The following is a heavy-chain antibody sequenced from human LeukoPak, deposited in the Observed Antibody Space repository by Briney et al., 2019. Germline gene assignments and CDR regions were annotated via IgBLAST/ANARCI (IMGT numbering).Heavy chain of an antibody. V-gene: IGHV3-23*01. D-gene: IGHD4-17*01. CDR2: ISGSGGST. CDR1: GFTFSSYA. Sequence: QPGGSLRLSCAASGFTFSSYAMSWVRQAPGKGLEWVSAISGSGGSTYYADSVKGRFTISRDNSKNTLYLQMNSLRAEDTAVYYCAKQRVYGDSGPDAFDIWGQGTMVIVSS. J-gene: IGHJ3*02. CDR3: AKQRVYGDSGPDAFDI.